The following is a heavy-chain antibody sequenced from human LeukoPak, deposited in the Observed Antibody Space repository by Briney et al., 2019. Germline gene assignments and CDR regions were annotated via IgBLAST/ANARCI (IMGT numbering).Heavy chain of an antibody. D-gene: IGHD2-21*02. CDR2: INRSGST. Sequence: MSSETLSLTYAVYGGSFSYYYWSWIRQPPEKGLEWIGEINRSGSTNYNPSLKSRVTISVDTSKNQFSLKLSSVTTADTAVYYCARGGFYCGDDCYVDYWGQGTLVTVSS. V-gene: IGHV4-34*01. J-gene: IGHJ4*02. CDR1: GGSFSYYY. CDR3: ARGGFYCGDDCYVDY.